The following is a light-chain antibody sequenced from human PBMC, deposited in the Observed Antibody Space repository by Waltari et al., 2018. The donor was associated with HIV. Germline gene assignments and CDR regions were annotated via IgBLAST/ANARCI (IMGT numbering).Light chain of an antibody. CDR2: GNN. CDR3: AAWDDSLNGYV. Sequence: QSVLTQPPSASGTPGQRVTISCSGSSFNIGSNTVSWYQQLPGTAPKLLIYGNNQRPSGVPDRFSGSKSGTSGSLAVSGLKSEDEADYSCAAWDDSLNGYVFGTGTKVTVL. CDR1: SFNIGSNT. V-gene: IGLV1-44*01. J-gene: IGLJ1*01.